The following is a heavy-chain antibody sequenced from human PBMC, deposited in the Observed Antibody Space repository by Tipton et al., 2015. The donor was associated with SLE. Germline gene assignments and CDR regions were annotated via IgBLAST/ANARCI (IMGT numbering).Heavy chain of an antibody. J-gene: IGHJ6*02. Sequence: LRLSCTVSGGSISSSSYYWGWIRQPPGKGLEWIGSIYHSGSTYYNPSLKSRVTMSVDTSKNQFSLKLRSVTAADTAVYYCARAYYHYYGMDVWGQGTTVTVSS. V-gene: IGHV4-39*07. CDR2: IYHSGST. CDR3: ARAYYHYYGMDV. CDR1: GGSISSSSYY.